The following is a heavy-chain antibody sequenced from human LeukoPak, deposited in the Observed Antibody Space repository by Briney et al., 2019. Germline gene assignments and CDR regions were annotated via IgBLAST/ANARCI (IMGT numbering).Heavy chain of an antibody. Sequence: SETLSLTCTVSGGSISTYYWSWVRQPPGKGLEWIGYIYYSGSTNYNPSLKSRATISVDRSKNQFSLKLSSVTAADTAVYYCARDDRSGNFDYWGQGTLVTVSS. D-gene: IGHD1-26*01. V-gene: IGHV4-59*01. J-gene: IGHJ4*02. CDR1: GGSISTYY. CDR3: ARDDRSGNFDY. CDR2: IYYSGST.